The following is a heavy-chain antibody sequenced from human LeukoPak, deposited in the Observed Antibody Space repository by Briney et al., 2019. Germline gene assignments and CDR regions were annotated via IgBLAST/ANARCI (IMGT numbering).Heavy chain of an antibody. CDR2: ISGSGDTI. J-gene: IGHJ5*02. V-gene: IGHV3-11*04. CDR1: GFAFSDYY. Sequence: GGSLRLSCAASGFAFSDYYMSWIRQAPGKGLEWISHISGSGDTIYYADSIKGRFTISRENSKKSLYLEMNNLRTEDTAVYYCARGDHDFWTGHYWFDPWGQGTLVIVSS. D-gene: IGHD3/OR15-3a*01. CDR3: ARGDHDFWTGHYWFDP.